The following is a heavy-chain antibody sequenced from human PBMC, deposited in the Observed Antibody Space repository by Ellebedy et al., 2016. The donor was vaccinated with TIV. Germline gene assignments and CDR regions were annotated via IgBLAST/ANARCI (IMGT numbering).Heavy chain of an antibody. CDR2: IFYSGHT. CDR3: ARGSDDYAWGAYRPFDY. V-gene: IGHV4-59*11. D-gene: IGHD3-16*01. J-gene: IGHJ4*02. CDR1: GDSIGSHY. Sequence: SETLSLTCTVSGDSIGSHYWSWIRQPPGKALEWMGHIFYSGHTDYNPFLKSRVSISLDTSKNQFSLNLKSLTAADTAVYFCARGSDDYAWGAYRPFDYWGPGSLVTVS.